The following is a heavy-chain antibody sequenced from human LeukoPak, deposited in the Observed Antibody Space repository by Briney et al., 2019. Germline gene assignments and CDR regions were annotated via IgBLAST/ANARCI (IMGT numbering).Heavy chain of an antibody. CDR3: ARGGIPDY. Sequence: SETLSPTCTVSGGSISRGSYFWSCIRQPAGKGLEWIGRFYTSGTPNYNPSLKSRVTISVDTSRNQFSLKLSSVTAADTAVYYCARGGIPDYWGQGILVTVSS. CDR2: FYTSGTP. V-gene: IGHV4-61*02. J-gene: IGHJ4*02. CDR1: GGSISRGSYF. D-gene: IGHD2-21*01.